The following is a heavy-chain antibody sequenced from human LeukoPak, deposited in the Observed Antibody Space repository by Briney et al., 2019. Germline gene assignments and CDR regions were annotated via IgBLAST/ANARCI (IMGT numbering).Heavy chain of an antibody. D-gene: IGHD2-2*01. CDR3: ARDSVVIPAATYYGMDV. Sequence: ASVKVSCKASGYTFTRYYMHWVRQAPGQGLEWMGIINPSGGSTRYAQKFQGRVTMTRDTSTSTVYMELSSLRSEDTAVYYCARDSVVIPAATYYGMDVWGQGTTVTVSS. V-gene: IGHV1-46*01. CDR2: INPSGGST. CDR1: GYTFTRYY. J-gene: IGHJ6*02.